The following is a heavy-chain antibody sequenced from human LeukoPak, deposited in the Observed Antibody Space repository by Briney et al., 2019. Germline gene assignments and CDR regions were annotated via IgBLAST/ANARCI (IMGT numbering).Heavy chain of an antibody. CDR2: INWNGGST. CDR3: AREGSSSSLDY. J-gene: IGHJ4*02. V-gene: IGHV3-20*01. CDR1: GFTFDDYG. D-gene: IGHD6-13*01. Sequence: AGGSLRLSCAASGFTFDDYGMSWVRQAPGKGLEWVSGINWNGGSTGYADSVKGRFTISRDNAKNSLYLQMNSLRAEDTALYHRAREGSSSSLDYWGQGTLVTVSS.